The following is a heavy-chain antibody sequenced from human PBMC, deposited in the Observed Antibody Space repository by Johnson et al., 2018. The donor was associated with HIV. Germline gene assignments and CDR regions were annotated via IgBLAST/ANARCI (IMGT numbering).Heavy chain of an antibody. J-gene: IGHJ3*02. V-gene: IGHV3-66*02. D-gene: IGHD3-16*01. CDR3: AKDASTLGGDAFDI. CDR2: IYSGGSI. Sequence: EQLVESGGGLVQPGGSLRLSCAASGFTVSSNYMSWVRQAPGKGLEWVSVIYSGGSIGYADSVKGRFTISRDNAKNSLYLQMNSLRAEDTALYYCAKDASTLGGDAFDIWGQGTMVTVSS. CDR1: GFTVSSNY.